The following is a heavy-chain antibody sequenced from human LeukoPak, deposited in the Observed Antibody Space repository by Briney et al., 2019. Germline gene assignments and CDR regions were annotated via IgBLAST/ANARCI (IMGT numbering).Heavy chain of an antibody. CDR1: GYSFTSYA. V-gene: IGHV1-46*01. Sequence: ASVKVSCKASGYSFTSYAMNWVRQAPGQGLEWMGIINPSGGSTSYAQKFQGRVTMTRDMSTSTVYMELSSLRSEDTAVYYCARESSGFDYWGQGTLVTVSS. D-gene: IGHD3-10*01. J-gene: IGHJ4*02. CDR3: ARESSGFDY. CDR2: INPSGGST.